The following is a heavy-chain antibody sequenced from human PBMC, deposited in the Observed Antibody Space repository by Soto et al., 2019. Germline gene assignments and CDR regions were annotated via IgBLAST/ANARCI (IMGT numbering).Heavy chain of an antibody. Sequence: QVQLVESGGGVVQPGRSLRLSCAASGFTFSSYGMHWVRQAPGKGLEWVAAISYDGSNKYYVDSVKGRFTISRDNSKHTLDLQMNSLRTEDTAMYYCAKYAHPRDGDCLVADYWGQGTLVTVSS. J-gene: IGHJ4*02. CDR3: AKYAHPRDGDCLVADY. CDR2: ISYDGSNK. D-gene: IGHD2-21*02. CDR1: GFTFSSYG. V-gene: IGHV3-30*18.